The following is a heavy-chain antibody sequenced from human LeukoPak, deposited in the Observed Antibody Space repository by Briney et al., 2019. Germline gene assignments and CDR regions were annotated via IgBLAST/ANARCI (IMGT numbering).Heavy chain of an antibody. V-gene: IGHV3-66*01. Sequence: PGGSLRLSCAASGFTVSSNYMSWVRQAPGKGLEWVSLIYSGGDTHYADSVKGRFTISRDNSKNTLYLQMNNLRAEDTAVYYCARDPPAVAINTYGWGQGTLVTVSS. CDR1: GFTVSSNY. J-gene: IGHJ4*02. CDR2: IYSGGDT. D-gene: IGHD5-24*01. CDR3: ARDPPAVAINTYG.